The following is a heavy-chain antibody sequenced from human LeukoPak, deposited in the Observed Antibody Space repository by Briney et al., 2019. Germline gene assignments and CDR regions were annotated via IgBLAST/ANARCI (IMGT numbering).Heavy chain of an antibody. CDR3: AKVRVGTAHFDY. D-gene: IGHD2-15*01. CDR2: ISHDGSNN. V-gene: IGHV3-30*18. Sequence: EGSLRLSCAASGFTFSNYGMHWVRQAPGKGLEWVVVISHDGSNNNYADSVKGRFTISRDNSKNTLYLQMNSLRPEDTAVYYCAKVRVGTAHFDYWGQGTLVTVSS. CDR1: GFTFSNYG. J-gene: IGHJ4*02.